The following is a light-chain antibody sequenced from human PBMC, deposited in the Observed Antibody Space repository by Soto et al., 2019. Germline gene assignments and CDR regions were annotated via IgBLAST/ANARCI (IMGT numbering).Light chain of an antibody. CDR2: DVS. V-gene: IGLV2-14*01. CDR1: SSDVGGYNY. CDR3: STNTHSSTLV. Sequence: QSVLTQPASVSGSPGQSITISCTGTSSDVGGYNYVSWYQQHPGKAPKLMIYDVSNRPSGVSNRFSGSKSGNTASLTISGLRAEDGGDYSCSTNTHSSTLVFGGGAKLTVL. J-gene: IGLJ2*01.